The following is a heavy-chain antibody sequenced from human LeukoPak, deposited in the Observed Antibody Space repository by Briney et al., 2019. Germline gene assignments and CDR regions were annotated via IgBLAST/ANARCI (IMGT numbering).Heavy chain of an antibody. D-gene: IGHD2-15*01. Sequence: GESLRISCKGSGYSFTSYWISWVRQMPGKGLEWMGRIDPSDSYTNYGPSFQGHVTISADKSISTAYLQWSSLKASDTAMYYCARQVEDIVVVVAATPHYGMDVWGKGTTVTVSS. CDR3: ARQVEDIVVVVAATPHYGMDV. J-gene: IGHJ6*04. CDR2: IDPSDSYT. CDR1: GYSFTSYW. V-gene: IGHV5-10-1*01.